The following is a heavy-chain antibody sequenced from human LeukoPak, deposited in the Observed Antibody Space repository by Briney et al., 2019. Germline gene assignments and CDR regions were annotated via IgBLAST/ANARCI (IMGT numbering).Heavy chain of an antibody. CDR1: GFTFSSYA. V-gene: IGHV3-23*01. D-gene: IGHD3-3*01. Sequence: GGSLRLSCAASGFTFSSYAMSWVRQAPGKGLEWVSAISASGGSTNNADSVKGRFTISRDNSKSVLYLQMNSLRAEDTAVYYCAKISLYDFWSGYYKPYWYFDLWGRGTLVTVSS. CDR3: AKISLYDFWSGYYKPYWYFDL. J-gene: IGHJ2*01. CDR2: ISASGGST.